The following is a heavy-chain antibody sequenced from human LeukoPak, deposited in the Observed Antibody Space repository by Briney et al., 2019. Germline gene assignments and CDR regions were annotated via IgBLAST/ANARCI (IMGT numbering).Heavy chain of an antibody. CDR2: INHSGST. CDR1: GGSFSGYY. V-gene: IGHV4-34*01. J-gene: IGHJ5*02. CDR3: ARVPRYDYVWGSYRSNWFDP. Sequence: PSETLSLTCAVYGGSFSGYYWSWIRQPPGKGLEWIGEINHSGSTNYNASLKSRVTISVDTSKNQFSLKLSSVTAADTAVYYCARVPRYDYVWGSYRSNWFDPWGQGTLVTVSS. D-gene: IGHD3-16*02.